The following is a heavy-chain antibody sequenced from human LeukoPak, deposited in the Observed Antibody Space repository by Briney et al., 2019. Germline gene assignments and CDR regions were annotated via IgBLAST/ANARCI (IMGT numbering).Heavy chain of an antibody. Sequence: SETLSLTCTVSGGSVSSYYWSWIRQPPGKGLEWIGYIYYSGSTNYNPSLKSRVTISVDTSKNQFSLKLTSVTAADTAVHYCAREGYSSSWYGFDPWGQGTLVTVSS. CDR3: AREGYSSSWYGFDP. D-gene: IGHD6-13*01. V-gene: IGHV4-59*02. J-gene: IGHJ5*02. CDR2: IYYSGST. CDR1: GGSVSSYY.